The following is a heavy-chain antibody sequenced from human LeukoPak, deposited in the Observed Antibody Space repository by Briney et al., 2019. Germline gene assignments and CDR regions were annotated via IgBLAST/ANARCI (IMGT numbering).Heavy chain of an antibody. D-gene: IGHD5-18*01. CDR1: GFTFDDYA. J-gene: IGHJ4*02. Sequence: SGGSLRLSCAASGFTFDDYAMHWVRQAPGKGREWVSGISWNSHTIGYADSVKGRFTISRDNAKNSLYLQMNSLRAEDTALYYCAKDTGYSYGPFDYWGQGTLVTVSS. V-gene: IGHV3-9*01. CDR2: ISWNSHTI. CDR3: AKDTGYSYGPFDY.